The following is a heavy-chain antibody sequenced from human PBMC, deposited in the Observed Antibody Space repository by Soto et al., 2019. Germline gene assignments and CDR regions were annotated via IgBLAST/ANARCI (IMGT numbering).Heavy chain of an antibody. D-gene: IGHD2-2*01. CDR3: ARADLLWDSFDL. J-gene: IGHJ4*02. CDR2: ISNSGSST. CDR1: GFPFRNFA. Sequence: GGSLRLSCAASGFPFRNFAMAWVRQAPGKGLEWVSIISNSGSSTYHGDSVKGRFATSRDNSKGTLSLHMRGVRIDDTAVYFCARADLLWDSFDLWGQGTLVTVSS. V-gene: IGHV3-23*05.